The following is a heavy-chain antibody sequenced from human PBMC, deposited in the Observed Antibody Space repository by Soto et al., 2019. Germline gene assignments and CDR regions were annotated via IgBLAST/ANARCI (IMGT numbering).Heavy chain of an antibody. CDR3: ARSHYVLGGYDI. Sequence: PSETLSLTCTVSGDSISRGDYYWSWIRQPPGKGLEWAGYIFYTGDTYYSPSLLGRVAISLDTSKNQFSLNLTSVTAADTAVYYCARSHYVLGGYDIWGQGTLVTV. D-gene: IGHD3-10*02. J-gene: IGHJ3*02. CDR1: GDSISRGDYY. CDR2: IFYTGDT. V-gene: IGHV4-30-4*08.